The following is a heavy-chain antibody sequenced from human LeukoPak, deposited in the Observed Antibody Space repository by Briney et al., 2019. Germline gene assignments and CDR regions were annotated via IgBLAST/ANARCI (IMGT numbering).Heavy chain of an antibody. CDR1: GYSISSGYY. D-gene: IGHD2-2*01. Sequence: PSETLSLTCAVSGYSISSGYYWGWIRQPPGKGLEWIGSIYHSGSTYYNPSLKSRVTISVDTSKNQFSLKLSSVTAADTAGYYCAKACSSTSCYGWFDPWGQGTLVTVSS. CDR3: AKACSSTSCYGWFDP. CDR2: IYHSGST. V-gene: IGHV4-38-2*01. J-gene: IGHJ5*02.